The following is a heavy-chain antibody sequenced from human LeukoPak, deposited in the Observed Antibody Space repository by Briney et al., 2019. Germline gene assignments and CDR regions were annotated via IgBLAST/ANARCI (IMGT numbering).Heavy chain of an antibody. V-gene: IGHV4-34*01. Sequence: SETLSLTCAVYGGSFSGYYWSWIRQPPGKGLEWIGEINHSGSTNYNPSLKSRVTISVDTSKNQFSLKLSSVTAADPAVYYCARSLRFGPPGWFDPWGQGTLVTVSS. J-gene: IGHJ5*02. CDR2: INHSGST. CDR1: GGSFSGYY. CDR3: ARSLRFGPPGWFDP. D-gene: IGHD3-10*01.